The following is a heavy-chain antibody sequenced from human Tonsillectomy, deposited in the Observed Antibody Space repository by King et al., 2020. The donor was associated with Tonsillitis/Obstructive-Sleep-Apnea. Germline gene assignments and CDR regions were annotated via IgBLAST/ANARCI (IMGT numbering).Heavy chain of an antibody. CDR1: GFTFSSYG. Sequence: VQLVESGGGVVQPGRSLRLSCAASGFTFSSYGMHWVRQAPGKGLEWVAVIWYDGSNKYYADSVKGRFTISRDNSKNTLYLQMNSLRAEDTAVYYCARDGEYYNGSGSYSDAFDIWGQGTMVTVSS. CDR3: ARDGEYYNGSGSYSDAFDI. D-gene: IGHD3-10*01. J-gene: IGHJ3*02. CDR2: IWYDGSNK. V-gene: IGHV3-33*01.